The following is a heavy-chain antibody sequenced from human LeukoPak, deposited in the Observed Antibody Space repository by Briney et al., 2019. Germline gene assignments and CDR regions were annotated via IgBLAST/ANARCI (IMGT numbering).Heavy chain of an antibody. CDR2: ISRMGFTT. V-gene: IGHV3-23*01. CDR1: GFTLDNTA. CDR3: AKEEVPNDY. J-gene: IGHJ4*02. Sequence: GGSLRLSCAVSGFTLDNTAMCWVRQAPGKGLEWISGISRMGFTTYFADSVNGRFTISRDTSKNTLYLQMDTLRPEDTALYYCAKEEVPNDYWGQGTLVTVSS.